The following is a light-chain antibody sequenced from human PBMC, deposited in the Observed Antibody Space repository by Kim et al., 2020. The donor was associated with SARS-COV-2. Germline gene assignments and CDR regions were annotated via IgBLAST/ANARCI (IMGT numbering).Light chain of an antibody. CDR2: DAS. J-gene: IGKJ2*01. V-gene: IGKV1-5*01. CDR1: QSINTW. Sequence: SASVGDRVTSTCRASQSINTWLAWHQQKPGKAPKVLIYDASSLESGVPSRFSGSGSGTEFTLTISSLQSDDFASYYCQQYKSFPHTFGQGTKLEI. CDR3: QQYKSFPHT.